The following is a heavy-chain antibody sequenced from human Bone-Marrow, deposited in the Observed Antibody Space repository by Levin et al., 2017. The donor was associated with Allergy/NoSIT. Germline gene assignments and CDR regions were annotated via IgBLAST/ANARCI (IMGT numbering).Heavy chain of an antibody. CDR3: LHQAVVGRRFYGS. J-gene: IGHJ5*02. D-gene: IGHD3-3*01. V-gene: IGHV2-5*02. CDR1: GFSLTTTGVG. Sequence: SGPTLVKPPQTLTLTCTVSGFSLTTTGVGVGWVRQPPGKAPEWLSLIYWDGDDRYSPSLRNRLTISQDTSKNKVVLRMTNIEPVENCLYYCLHQAVVGRRFYGSWGQGTLVSVSS. CDR2: IYWDGDD.